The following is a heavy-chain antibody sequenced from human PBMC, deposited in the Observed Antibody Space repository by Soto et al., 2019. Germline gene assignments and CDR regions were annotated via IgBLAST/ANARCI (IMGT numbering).Heavy chain of an antibody. J-gene: IGHJ6*02. D-gene: IGHD3-22*01. CDR2: IYSSGST. CDR3: TRRSSGYYVLYYYYGMDV. Sequence: ASETLSLTCTVSGGSISSTTYSWGWVRQSPGKGLEWIATIYSSGSTYYNPSLESRVTISVDTSKSQFSLNLNSVTAADTAVYYCTRRSSGYYVLYYYYGMDVWGQGTTVTVSS. V-gene: IGHV4-39*01. CDR1: GGSISSTTYS.